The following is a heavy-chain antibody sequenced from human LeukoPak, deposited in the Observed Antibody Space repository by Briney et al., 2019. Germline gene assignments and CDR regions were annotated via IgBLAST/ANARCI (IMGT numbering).Heavy chain of an antibody. CDR3: ATQPRGSYYGY. Sequence: ASVKVSCKASGYTFTSYDIHWVRQATGQGLEWMGWMNPNSGNTGYAQKFQGRVTITRNTSISTAYMELSSLRSEDTAVYYCATQPRGSYYGYWGQGTLVTVSS. CDR2: MNPNSGNT. V-gene: IGHV1-8*03. D-gene: IGHD3-16*01. CDR1: GYTFTSYD. J-gene: IGHJ4*02.